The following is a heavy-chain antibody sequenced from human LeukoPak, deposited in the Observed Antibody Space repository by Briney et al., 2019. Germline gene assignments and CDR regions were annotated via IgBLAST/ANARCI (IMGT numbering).Heavy chain of an antibody. V-gene: IGHV5-51*01. D-gene: IGHD2-15*01. CDR2: IYPGDSDT. J-gene: IGHJ4*02. CDR1: GYRFTSYW. Sequence: GESLKISCKGSGYRFTSYWIGWVRQMPGKGLEWMGIIYPGDSDTRYSPSFQGQVTISADKSISTAYLQWSSLKASDTAMYYCARLGSDIVVVVAATPYYFDYWGQGTLVTVSS. CDR3: ARLGSDIVVVVAATPYYFDY.